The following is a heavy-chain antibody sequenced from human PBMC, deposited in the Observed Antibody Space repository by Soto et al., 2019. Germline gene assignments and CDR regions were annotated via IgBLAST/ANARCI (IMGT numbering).Heavy chain of an antibody. CDR3: ARSLRDPYYDILTGYYRGYYYYGMDV. J-gene: IGHJ6*02. V-gene: IGHV4-34*01. Sequence: PSETLSLTCAVYGGSFSGYYWSWIRQPPGKGLEWIGEINHSGSTNYNPSLKSRVTISVDTSKNQFSLKLSSVTAADTAVYYCARSLRDPYYDILTGYYRGYYYYGMDVWAQGTTVPVSS. CDR2: INHSGST. D-gene: IGHD3-9*01. CDR1: GGSFSGYY.